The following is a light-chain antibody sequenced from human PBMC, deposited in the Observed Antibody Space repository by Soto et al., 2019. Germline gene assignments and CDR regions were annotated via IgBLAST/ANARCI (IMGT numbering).Light chain of an antibody. CDR3: QQYEKSPLT. J-gene: IGKJ4*01. CDR1: QSVTSNY. CDR2: GIS. V-gene: IGKV3-20*01. Sequence: EVVMTQSPATLSVSPGERATLSCRASQSVTSNYLAWYQQKPGQAPRLLIYGISSRATGIPDRFSGSGSGTDFTLTISRLEPEDFAVYYCQQYEKSPLTFGGGTKVDIK.